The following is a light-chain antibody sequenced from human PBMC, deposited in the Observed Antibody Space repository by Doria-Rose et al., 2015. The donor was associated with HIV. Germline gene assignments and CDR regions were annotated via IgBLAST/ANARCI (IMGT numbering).Light chain of an antibody. J-gene: IGKJ1*01. CDR1: QSFSSTY. CDR3: HQYGTSWT. Sequence: EIVMTRSPGTLSLSPGERATLSCRASQSFSSTYLAWYQQKPGQAPSLLIYDGSTRATGIPDRFSASGFGTDFTLTINRLEPEDFALYYCHQYGTSWTFGQGTKVEI. V-gene: IGKV3-20*01. CDR2: DGS.